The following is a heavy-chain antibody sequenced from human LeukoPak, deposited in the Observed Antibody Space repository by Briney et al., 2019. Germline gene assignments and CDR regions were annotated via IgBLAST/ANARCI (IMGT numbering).Heavy chain of an antibody. V-gene: IGHV3-66*01. Sequence: GSLRLSCAASGFTVSSNYMSWVRQAPGKGLEWVSVIYSCGSTYYADSVKGRFTISRGNSKNTLYLQMNSLRAEDTAVYYCARGVGVGILTGYQKSDYWGQGTLVTVSS. J-gene: IGHJ4*02. CDR3: ARGVGVGILTGYQKSDY. D-gene: IGHD3-9*01. CDR1: GFTVSSNY. CDR2: IYSCGST.